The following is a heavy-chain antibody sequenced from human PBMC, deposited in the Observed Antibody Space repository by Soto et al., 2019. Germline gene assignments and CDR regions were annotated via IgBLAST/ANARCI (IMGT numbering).Heavy chain of an antibody. D-gene: IGHD4-17*01. V-gene: IGHV3-30*18. CDR1: GFTLSSYG. Sequence: QVQLVESGGGVIQPGRSLRLSCAASGFTLSSYGMHWVRQAPGKGLEWVEVISYDGSNKYYADSVKGRFTISRDNSKNTLYLQMNSLRAEDTAVYYCAKGDYGDPRLKFNYYYGMDVWGQGTTVTVPS. CDR2: ISYDGSNK. CDR3: AKGDYGDPRLKFNYYYGMDV. J-gene: IGHJ6*02.